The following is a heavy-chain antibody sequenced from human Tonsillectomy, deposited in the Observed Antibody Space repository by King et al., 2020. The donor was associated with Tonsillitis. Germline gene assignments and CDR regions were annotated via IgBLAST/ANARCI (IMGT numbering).Heavy chain of an antibody. J-gene: IGHJ3*02. Sequence: VQLVESGGGLVKPGGFLTLSCVASGLTFSNAWMTWVRQAPGKGLEWGGRIKSKTDGGTTDYAAPVKGRFTISRDDSKNTLFLQMNSLKTEDTAVYYCTTRDYATGAFDIWGQGTMVTVSS. CDR2: IKSKTDGGTT. CDR3: TTRDYATGAFDI. CDR1: GLTFSNAW. V-gene: IGHV3-15*01. D-gene: IGHD3-16*01.